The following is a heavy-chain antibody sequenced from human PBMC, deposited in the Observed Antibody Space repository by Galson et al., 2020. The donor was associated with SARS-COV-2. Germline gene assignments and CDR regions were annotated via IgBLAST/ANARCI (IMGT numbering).Heavy chain of an antibody. D-gene: IGHD2-2*01. J-gene: IGHJ6*03. Sequence: GGSLRLSCAASGLTFSFYAMSWVRQAPGKGLEWVSAISGGGGSTYYQDSVQGRFTISRDNSKDTVFLQMNSLRAEDTAVYHCAKKLVGNGGYMDVWGKGTTVTVSS. CDR3: AKKLVGNGGYMDV. V-gene: IGHV3-23*01. CDR1: GLTFSFYA. CDR2: ISGGGGST.